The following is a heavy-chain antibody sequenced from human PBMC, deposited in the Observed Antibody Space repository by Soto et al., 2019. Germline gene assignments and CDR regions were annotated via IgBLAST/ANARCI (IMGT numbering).Heavy chain of an antibody. CDR3: ATRDSYYGMDF. Sequence: PGESLKISCKGSGYDFTTYWIGWVRQMPGKGLEWMGIIYPGDSDTRYSPSLKSRVTMSVDTSKKQFSLKLNSVTAADTASYYCATRDSYYGMDFWGQGTTVTVSS. CDR2: IYPGDSDT. V-gene: IGHV5-51*01. J-gene: IGHJ6*02. CDR1: GYDFTTYW.